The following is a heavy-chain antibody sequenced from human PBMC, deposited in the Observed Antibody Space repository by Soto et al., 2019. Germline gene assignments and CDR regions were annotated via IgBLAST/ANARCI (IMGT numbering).Heavy chain of an antibody. CDR3: ASATTPTEY. Sequence: PGGSLRLSCAASGLTFSSYAMVWVRQTPAKGLEWVAIIGASGSSTDYLDSVKGRFTISRDNSRNILFLQMNSLRAGDTAIYYCASATTPTEYWGQGTQVTVSS. V-gene: IGHV3-23*01. CDR2: IGASGSST. J-gene: IGHJ4*02. D-gene: IGHD4-17*01. CDR1: GLTFSSYA.